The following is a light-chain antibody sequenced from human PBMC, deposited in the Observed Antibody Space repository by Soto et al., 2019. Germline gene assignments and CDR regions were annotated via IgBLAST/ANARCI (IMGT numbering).Light chain of an antibody. CDR3: AAWDDSLRGVV. CDR1: SSNIGGNY. Sequence: QSVLTQPPSTSGTPGQRVTISCSGSSSNIGGNYVYWYQQLPGTAPKLLIYRNSQRPSGVPDRFSGSRSGTSASLAISGLWSEDEADYYCAAWDDSLRGVVFGGGTKVTVL. CDR2: RNS. V-gene: IGLV1-47*03. J-gene: IGLJ2*01.